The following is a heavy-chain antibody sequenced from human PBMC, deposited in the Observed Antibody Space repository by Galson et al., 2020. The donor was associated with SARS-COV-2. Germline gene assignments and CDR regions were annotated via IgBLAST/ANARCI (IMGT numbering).Heavy chain of an antibody. CDR3: ARDGDYYYYGMDV. CDR2: IWYDGSNK. CDR1: GFTFSSYS. Sequence: GESPKLSCAASGFTFSSYSMHWVRQAPGKGLERVAVIWYDGSNKYYADSVKGRFTISRDNSKNTLYLQMNSLRAEDTAVYYCARDGDYYYYGMDVWGQGTTVTVSS. J-gene: IGHJ6*02. D-gene: IGHD3-10*01. V-gene: IGHV3-33*01.